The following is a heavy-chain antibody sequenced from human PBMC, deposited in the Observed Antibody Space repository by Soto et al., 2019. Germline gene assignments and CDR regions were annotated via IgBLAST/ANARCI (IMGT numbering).Heavy chain of an antibody. CDR1: GGSISSGAYY. D-gene: IGHD4-17*01. Sequence: QVQLQEWGPGLVTPSQTLSLTCTVSGGSISSGAYYWSWIRQHPGKGLEWIGYIYYSGSTYYNPSLKSRVTISGDTSENQFSLKLSSVTAADTAVYYCASAEATVTTYYLDYWGQGTLVTVSS. CDR3: ASAEATVTTYYLDY. V-gene: IGHV4-31*03. J-gene: IGHJ4*02. CDR2: IYYSGST.